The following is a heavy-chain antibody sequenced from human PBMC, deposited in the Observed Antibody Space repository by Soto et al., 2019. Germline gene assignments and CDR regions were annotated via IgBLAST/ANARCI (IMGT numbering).Heavy chain of an antibody. CDR2: IFPSDSDT. CDR3: ARKDKSGYFNWFDP. J-gene: IGHJ5*02. Sequence: GESLKISCRTSGYKFTSSWIAWVRQMPGKGLEWMGIIFPSDSDTRYSPSFQGQVTISADRSTSGVFLQWASLKASDTAVYFCARKDKSGYFNWFDPWGQGTLVTVSS. D-gene: IGHD3-22*01. V-gene: IGHV5-51*01. CDR1: GYKFTSSW.